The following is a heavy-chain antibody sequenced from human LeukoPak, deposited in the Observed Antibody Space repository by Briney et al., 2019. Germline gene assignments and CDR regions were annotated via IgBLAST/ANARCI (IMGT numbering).Heavy chain of an antibody. V-gene: IGHV3-21*01. CDR2: ISSSGTYI. CDR1: GFTFSSYA. J-gene: IGHJ4*02. D-gene: IGHD2-21*01. Sequence: PGGSLRLSCAASGFTFSSYAMSWVRQAPGKGLEGVSSISSSGTYIYFADSVKGRFTISRDNAKNSLYLQMNSLRAEDTALYYCAREQSYSEEIVVVNPPFDYWGQGTLVTVSS. CDR3: AREQSYSEEIVVVNPPFDY.